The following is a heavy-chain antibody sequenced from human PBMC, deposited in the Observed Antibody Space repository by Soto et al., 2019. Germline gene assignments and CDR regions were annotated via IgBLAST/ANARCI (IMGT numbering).Heavy chain of an antibody. Sequence: EVQLLESGGGLVQPGGSLRLSCAASGFTFSSYAMSWVRQAPGKGLEWVSAISGSGGSTYYADSVKGRFTISRDNSKNTLYLQMNSLRAEDTAVYYCANGRYYDILARGFWGQGTLVTVSS. V-gene: IGHV3-23*01. J-gene: IGHJ4*02. CDR3: ANGRYYDILARGF. CDR2: ISGSGGST. D-gene: IGHD3-9*01. CDR1: GFTFSSYA.